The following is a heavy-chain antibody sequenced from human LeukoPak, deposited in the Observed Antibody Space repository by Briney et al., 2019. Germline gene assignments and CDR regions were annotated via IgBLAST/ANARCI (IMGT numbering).Heavy chain of an antibody. CDR1: GFTFSSYS. V-gene: IGHV3-21*04. J-gene: IGHJ5*02. Sequence: AGGSLRLSCAASGFTFSSYSMNWVRQAPGKGLEWVSSISSSSSYIYYADSVKGRFTISRDNAKNPLYLQMNSLRAEDTAVYYCAKDLLAVAGGGPWGQGTLVTVSS. CDR3: AKDLLAVAGGGP. D-gene: IGHD6-19*01. CDR2: ISSSSSYI.